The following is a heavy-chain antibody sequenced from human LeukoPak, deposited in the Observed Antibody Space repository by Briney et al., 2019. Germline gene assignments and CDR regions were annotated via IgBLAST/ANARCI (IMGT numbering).Heavy chain of an antibody. D-gene: IGHD3-22*01. J-gene: IGHJ1*01. CDR3: ATSYYDSSGYYFIAEYFQH. CDR1: GYTFTDYG. CDR2: ISAYNGNT. V-gene: IGHV1-18*01. Sequence: GASVKVSCKTSGYTFTDYGISWVRQAPGQGLEWMGWISAYNGNTNYAQKLQGRVTMTTGTSTRTAYMELRSLRSDDTAVYYCATSYYDSSGYYFIAEYFQHWGQGTLVTVSS.